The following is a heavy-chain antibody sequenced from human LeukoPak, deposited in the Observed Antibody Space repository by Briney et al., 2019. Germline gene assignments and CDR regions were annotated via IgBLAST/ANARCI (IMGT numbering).Heavy chain of an antibody. D-gene: IGHD2-2*01. V-gene: IGHV4-39*07. CDR1: GGSISSSSYY. Sequence: PSETLSLTCTVSGGSISSSSYYWGWIRQPPGKGLEWIGSIYYSGSTYYNPSLKSRVTISVDTSKNQFSLKLSSVTAADTAVYYCARRKRYCSSTSCYAFDPWGQGTLVTVSS. CDR3: ARRKRYCSSTSCYAFDP. CDR2: IYYSGST. J-gene: IGHJ5*02.